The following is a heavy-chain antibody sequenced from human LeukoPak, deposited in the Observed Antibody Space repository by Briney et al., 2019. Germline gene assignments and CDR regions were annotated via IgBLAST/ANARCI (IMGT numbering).Heavy chain of an antibody. CDR2: ISGSGGSGGST. D-gene: IGHD4-11*01. CDR1: GFTFSSYA. CDR3: AKPQTPPYSNAYYYYGMDV. V-gene: IGHV3-23*01. Sequence: GGPLRLSCAASGFTFSSYAMSCVRQAPGKGLEWGSAISGSGGSGGSTYYADSVKGRFTISRDNSKHTLYLQMHSLRAEDTAVYCCAKPQTPPYSNAYYYYGMDVWGQGTTVTVSS. J-gene: IGHJ6*02.